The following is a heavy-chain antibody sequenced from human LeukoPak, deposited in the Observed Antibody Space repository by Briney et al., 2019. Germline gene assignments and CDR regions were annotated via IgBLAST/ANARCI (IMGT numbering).Heavy chain of an antibody. D-gene: IGHD3-10*01. CDR3: ARDQVWYYYGSGRNHYFDY. CDR1: GFTFSSYE. CDR2: ISSSGSTI. V-gene: IGHV3-48*03. J-gene: IGHJ4*02. Sequence: GGSLRLSCAASGFTFSSYEMNWVRQAPGKGLEWVSYISSSGSTIYYADSVKGRFTISRDNAKNSLYLQMNSLRAEDTAVYYCARDQVWYYYGSGRNHYFDYWGQGTLVTVSS.